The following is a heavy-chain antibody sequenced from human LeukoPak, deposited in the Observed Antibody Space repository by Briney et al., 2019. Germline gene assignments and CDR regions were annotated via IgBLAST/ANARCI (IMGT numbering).Heavy chain of an antibody. CDR3: AKNAVPGHAYFGY. D-gene: IGHD6-19*01. V-gene: IGHV3-23*01. CDR1: GFTFSSNA. CDR2: ISAGAGSI. J-gene: IGHJ4*02. Sequence: GGSLRLSCVVSGFTFSSNAMNWVRQAPGKGLQWVSAISAGAGSIYYADSVKGRFIISRDNSKNTLYLQMNSLRAEDTAVYYCAKNAVPGHAYFGYWGQGSLVTVSS.